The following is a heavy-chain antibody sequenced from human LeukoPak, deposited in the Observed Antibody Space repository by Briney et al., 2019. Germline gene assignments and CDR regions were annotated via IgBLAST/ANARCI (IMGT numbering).Heavy chain of an antibody. D-gene: IGHD3-9*01. J-gene: IGHJ4*02. V-gene: IGHV3-30*02. CDR2: IRYDGSNK. CDR3: AKGSEGYYDILTGLFDY. Sequence: PGGSLRLSCAASGFTLSSYGMHWVRQAPGKGLEWVAFIRYDGSNKYYADSVKGRFTISRDNSENTLYLQMNSLRAEDTAVYYCAKGSEGYYDILTGLFDYWGQGTLVTVSS. CDR1: GFTLSSYG.